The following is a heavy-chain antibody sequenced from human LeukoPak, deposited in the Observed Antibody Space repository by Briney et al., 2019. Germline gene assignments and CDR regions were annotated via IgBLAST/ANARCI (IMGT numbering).Heavy chain of an antibody. J-gene: IGHJ4*02. D-gene: IGHD1-1*01. CDR1: GVSIRSSPYY. CDR2: IYYRGNT. Sequence: PSETLSLTCTVSGVSIRSSPYYWAWIRQPPGRGLEWIGSIYYRGNTYHHPSLKSRVTISVDTSKNQFSLSVISVTAADTAVYFCARPTTGPATQGYDSWGQGILVTVAS. V-gene: IGHV4-39*01. CDR3: ARPTTGPATQGYDS.